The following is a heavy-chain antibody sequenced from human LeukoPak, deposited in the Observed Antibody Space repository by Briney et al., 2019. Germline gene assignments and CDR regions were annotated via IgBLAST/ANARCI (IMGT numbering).Heavy chain of an antibody. CDR2: IYYSGST. D-gene: IGHD3-3*01. J-gene: IGHJ5*02. CDR3: ARGGDFWSGYLSDNWFDP. CDR1: GGSISSYY. V-gene: IGHV4-59*01. Sequence: SETLSLTCTVSGGSISSYYWSWIRQPPGKGLEWIGYIYYSGSTNYNPSLKSRVTISVDTSKNQFSLKLSSVTAADTAVYYCARGGDFWSGYLSDNWFDPWGQGTLVTVSS.